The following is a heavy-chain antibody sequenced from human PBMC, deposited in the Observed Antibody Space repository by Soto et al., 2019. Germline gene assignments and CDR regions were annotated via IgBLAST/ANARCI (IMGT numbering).Heavy chain of an antibody. CDR3: ARHVPAAGYYYGMDV. CDR1: GGTFSSYA. J-gene: IGHJ6*02. D-gene: IGHD2-2*01. CDR2: IIPIFGTA. V-gene: IGHV1-69*12. Sequence: QVQLVQSGAEVKKPGSSVKVSCKASGGTFSSYAISWVRQAPGQGLEWMGGIIPIFGTANYAQKFQGIVTITADESTSTAYMELSSRRSEDTAVDYCARHVPAAGYYYGMDVWVQGTTVTVSS.